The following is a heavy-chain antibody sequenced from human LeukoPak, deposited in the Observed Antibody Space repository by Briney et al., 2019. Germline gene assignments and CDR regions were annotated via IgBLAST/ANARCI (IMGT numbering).Heavy chain of an antibody. CDR2: INPTSDGT. CDR1: GSTFTGYY. D-gene: IGHD2-8*01. Sequence: ASVTVSRKASGSTFTGYYMHWVRQAPGQGLEWMGGINPTSDGTNYTQKFQGRVTMTRDTSISTAYMELSRLRSDDTAVYYCAREADGYCTNGVCYYFDYWGQGTLVTVSS. V-gene: IGHV1-2*02. CDR3: AREADGYCTNGVCYYFDY. J-gene: IGHJ4*02.